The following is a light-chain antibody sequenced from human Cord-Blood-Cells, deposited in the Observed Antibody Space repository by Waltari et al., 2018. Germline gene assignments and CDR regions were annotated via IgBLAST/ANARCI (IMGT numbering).Light chain of an antibody. CDR1: QSVSSSY. V-gene: IGKV3-20*01. Sequence: LVLTQSPGPLSLSPRERATVSCRASQSVSSSYLAWYQQKPGQAPRLLIYGAASRATGIPGRFSGSGSGTDFTLTSSRLEPEDFAVYYCQQPFTFGPGTKVDIK. CDR3: QQPFT. J-gene: IGKJ3*01. CDR2: GAA.